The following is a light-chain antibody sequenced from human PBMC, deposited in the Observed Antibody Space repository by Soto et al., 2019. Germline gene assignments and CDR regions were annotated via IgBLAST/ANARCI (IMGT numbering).Light chain of an antibody. V-gene: IGLV4-69*01. Sequence: QSVLTQSPSASASLGASVKLTCTLSSVHSSYAIAWHQQQPEKGPRYLMKLNSDGSHSKGDGIPDRFSGSSSGAERYLIISSLQSEDEADYYCQTWGTGIHVFGTGTKLTVL. CDR2: LNSDGSH. CDR1: SVHSSYA. J-gene: IGLJ1*01. CDR3: QTWGTGIHV.